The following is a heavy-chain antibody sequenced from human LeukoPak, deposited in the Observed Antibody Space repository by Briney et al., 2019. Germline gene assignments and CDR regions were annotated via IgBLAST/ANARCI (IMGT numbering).Heavy chain of an antibody. CDR1: GGSISSYY. CDR2: IYYSGST. D-gene: IGHD2-15*01. J-gene: IGHJ6*02. V-gene: IGHV4-59*01. Sequence: PSETLSLTCTVSGGSISSYYWSWIRQPPGKGLEWIGYIYYSGSTNYNPSLKSRVTISVDTSKNQFSLKLSSVTAADTAVYYCARGLVGMDVWGQGTTVTVSS. CDR3: ARGLVGMDV.